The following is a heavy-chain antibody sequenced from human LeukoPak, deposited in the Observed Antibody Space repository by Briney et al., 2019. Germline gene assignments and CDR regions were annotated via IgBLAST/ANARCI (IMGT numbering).Heavy chain of an antibody. J-gene: IGHJ4*02. CDR1: GYTFTSYW. CDR2: IYPGDSDT. Sequence: GESLKISRKGSGYTFTSYWIGWVRQMPGKGLEWMGIIYPGDSDTRYSPSFQGQVTISADKSINTAYLQWSSLKASDTAMYYCARGPSNYYDSSGYSYWGQGTLVTVSS. D-gene: IGHD3-22*01. CDR3: ARGPSNYYDSSGYSY. V-gene: IGHV5-51*01.